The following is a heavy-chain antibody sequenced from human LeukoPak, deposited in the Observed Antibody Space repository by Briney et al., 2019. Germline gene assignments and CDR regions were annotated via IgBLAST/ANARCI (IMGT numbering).Heavy chain of an antibody. CDR1: GFTFSSYS. CDR3: ARVGAAYCSGGSCYYYYYYGMDV. Sequence: PGGSLRLSCAASGFTFSSYSMNWVRQAPGKGLEWVSSISSSSSYIYYADSVEGRFTISRDNAKNSLYLQMNSLRAEDTAVYYCARVGAAYCSGGSCYYYYYYGMDVWGQGTTVTVSS. D-gene: IGHD2-15*01. J-gene: IGHJ6*02. V-gene: IGHV3-21*01. CDR2: ISSSSSYI.